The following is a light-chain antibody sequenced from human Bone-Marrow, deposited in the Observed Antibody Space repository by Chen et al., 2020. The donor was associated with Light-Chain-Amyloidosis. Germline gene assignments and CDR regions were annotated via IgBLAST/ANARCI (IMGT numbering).Light chain of an antibody. V-gene: IGKV3-20*01. Sequence: EIVLTQSPGPLSLSPGEGANLSCRASQTISSNYLTWYQQKFGQAPRLLIYGSSSRATGIPDRFTGSGSGTDFTLTINRLEPEEFAMYYCQQYGTSPLTFGGGTKVEIK. CDR1: QTISSNY. J-gene: IGKJ4*01. CDR3: QQYGTSPLT. CDR2: GSS.